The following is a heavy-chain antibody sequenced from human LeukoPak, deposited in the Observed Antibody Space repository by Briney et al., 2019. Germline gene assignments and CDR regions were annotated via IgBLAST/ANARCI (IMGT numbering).Heavy chain of an antibody. V-gene: IGHV4-39*07. CDR1: GGSISSSSYY. D-gene: IGHD6-13*01. CDR2: INHSGST. J-gene: IGHJ6*03. Sequence: SETLSLTCTVSGGSISSSSYYWGWIRQPPGKGLEWIGEINHSGSTNYNPSLKSRVTISVDTSKNQFSLKLSSVTAADTAVYYCARLFGSSWPFKPWYYYYYYMDVWGKGTTVTVSS. CDR3: ARLFGSSWPFKPWYYYYYYMDV.